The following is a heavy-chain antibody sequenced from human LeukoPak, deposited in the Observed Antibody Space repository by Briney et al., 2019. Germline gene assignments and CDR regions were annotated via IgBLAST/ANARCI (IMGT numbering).Heavy chain of an antibody. V-gene: IGHV3-74*01. Sequence: GGSLRLSCAASGVTFSRQWMHGVRHAPRKGGLWFLRENSDITDTTYAPSLRGRFTISRDNAKNQLYLQIKSLRDDDTAVYYCGSESHGSGSHDYWGQGTLVTVSS. CDR2: ENSDITDT. D-gene: IGHD3-10*01. J-gene: IGHJ4*02. CDR3: GSESHGSGSHDY. CDR1: GVTFSRQW.